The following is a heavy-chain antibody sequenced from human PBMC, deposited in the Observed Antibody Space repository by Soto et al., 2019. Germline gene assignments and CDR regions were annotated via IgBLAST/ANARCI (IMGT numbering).Heavy chain of an antibody. CDR2: INHSGST. D-gene: IGHD3-3*01. J-gene: IGHJ1*01. Sequence: PSETMSLTCAVYGGSFSGYCWSWIRQPPGKGLEWIGEINHSGSTNYNPSLKSRVTISVDTSKNQFSLKLSSVTAADTAVYYCARVEGITIFGVVITARREYFQHWGQGTLVTVSS. V-gene: IGHV4-34*01. CDR1: GGSFSGYC. CDR3: ARVEGITIFGVVITARREYFQH.